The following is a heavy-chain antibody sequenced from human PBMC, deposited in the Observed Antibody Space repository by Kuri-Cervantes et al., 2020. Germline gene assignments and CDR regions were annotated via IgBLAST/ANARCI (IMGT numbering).Heavy chain of an antibody. V-gene: IGHV3-30*03. D-gene: IGHD1-1*01. CDR1: GFTFSSYG. CDR3: ARTLEMDYLFLAW. CDR2: ISYGGSDK. Sequence: GESLKISCAASGFTFSSYGMHWVRQAPGKGLEWVAVISYGGSDKYYADSVKGRFTISRDNAKNSLYLQMNSLRAEDTAVYYCARTLEMDYLFLAWWGQGTLVTVSS. J-gene: IGHJ4*02.